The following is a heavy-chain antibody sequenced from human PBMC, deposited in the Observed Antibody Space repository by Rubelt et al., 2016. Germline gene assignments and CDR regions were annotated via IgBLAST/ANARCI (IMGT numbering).Heavy chain of an antibody. J-gene: IGHJ4*02. D-gene: IGHD3-22*01. Sequence: EVQVVESGGGLVQPGGSLRLSCAASGLTFSNCWMSWVRQAPGKGLEWVANINQDGSEKYYVDSVKGRFSISRDNSKNSLYLQMNSLRVQDTAVYYGAATAYYNDNSYYRHFDYWGQGTLVTVSS. CDR2: INQDGSEK. CDR1: GLTFSNCW. V-gene: IGHV3-7*02. CDR3: AATAYYNDNSYYRHFDY.